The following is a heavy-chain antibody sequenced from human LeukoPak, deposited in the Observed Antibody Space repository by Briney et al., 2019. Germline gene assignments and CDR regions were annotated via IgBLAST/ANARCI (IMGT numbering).Heavy chain of an antibody. Sequence: GRSLTPSCAASGPTFSSYGMSSVRQAPGKGLEWVSAISGSGGSTYYADSVKGRFTISRDKSKNPLYLQMNSLSAEDTAVYYCAKDLGGAFDIWGQGTMVTVSS. V-gene: IGHV3-23*01. CDR1: GPTFSSYG. CDR2: ISGSGGST. CDR3: AKDLGGAFDI. J-gene: IGHJ3*02. D-gene: IGHD3-10*01.